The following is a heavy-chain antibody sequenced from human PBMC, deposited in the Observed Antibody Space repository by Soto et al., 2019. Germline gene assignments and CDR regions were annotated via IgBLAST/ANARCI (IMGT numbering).Heavy chain of an antibody. V-gene: IGHV3-21*06. CDR1: GFTFRSYS. D-gene: IGHD3-3*01. CDR2: ISSGSDDI. Sequence: VYLVESGGGLVKPGGSLRLSCAASGFTFRSYSMNWVRQAPGKGLEWVSSISSGSDDIYYADSVKGRFTISRDNAKNYLYLDMNSLRAEDSAVYYCARVATRTLFGVVLGPVLDHWGQGSLVTVSS. CDR3: ARVATRTLFGVVLGPVLDH. J-gene: IGHJ4*02.